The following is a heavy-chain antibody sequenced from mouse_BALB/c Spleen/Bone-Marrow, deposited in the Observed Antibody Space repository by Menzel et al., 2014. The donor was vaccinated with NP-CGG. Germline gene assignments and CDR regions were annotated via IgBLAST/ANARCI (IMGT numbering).Heavy chain of an antibody. D-gene: IGHD2-3*01. J-gene: IGHJ3*01. V-gene: IGHV2-2*02. CDR2: IWSGGST. Sequence: QVQLQQSGPGLVQPSQSLSITCTVSGFSLTSYGVHWVRQSPGKGLEWLGVIWSGGSTDYNAAFISRLSISKDNSKSQVFFKMNSRQANDTAIYYCARRGDGHYDWFAYWGQGTLVTVSA. CDR1: GFSLTSYG. CDR3: ARRGDGHYDWFAY.